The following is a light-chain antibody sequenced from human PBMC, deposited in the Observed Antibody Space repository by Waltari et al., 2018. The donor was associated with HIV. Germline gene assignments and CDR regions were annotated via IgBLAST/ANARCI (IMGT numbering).Light chain of an antibody. J-gene: IGKJ4*01. CDR1: QSVSSSY. CDR3: QHYGGSPPRLT. CDR2: GVS. V-gene: IGKV3-20*01. Sequence: EIVLTQSPGTLSLSPGERATLSCRASQSVSSSYLAWYQQKPGQAPRLLIHGVSRRATASPDRFSGSGSGTDFTLAISRLEPEDFAVYYCQHYGGSPPRLTFGGGTKVEIK.